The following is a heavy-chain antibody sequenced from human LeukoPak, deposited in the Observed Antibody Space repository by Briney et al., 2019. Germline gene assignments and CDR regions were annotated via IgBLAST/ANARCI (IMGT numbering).Heavy chain of an antibody. CDR1: GFTFSSYA. Sequence: GGALGLSFAASGFTFSSYAMSWVRQAPGKGLEWVSAFICSGGRTYDADSVRGRFTMSRDNSKNTLFMKMTSLRAEDPAVYYCAKDPKFYDYPRAFDIWGQGTMVTVSS. CDR2: FICSGGRT. D-gene: IGHD3-16*01. CDR3: AKDPKFYDYPRAFDI. J-gene: IGHJ3*02. V-gene: IGHV3-23*01.